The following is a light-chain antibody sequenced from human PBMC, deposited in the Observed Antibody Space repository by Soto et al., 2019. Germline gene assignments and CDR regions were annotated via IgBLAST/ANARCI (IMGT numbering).Light chain of an antibody. V-gene: IGLV2-14*01. J-gene: IGLJ2*01. CDR2: GVS. Sequence: QSALTQPASVSGSRGQSITISCTGTSSDVGDYNYVSWYQRHPGKAPKLIIYGVSNRPSGISNRFSGSKSGNTASLTISGLQAEDEADFYCSSYTSTNTLVFGGGTKLTVL. CDR1: SSDVGDYNY. CDR3: SSYTSTNTLV.